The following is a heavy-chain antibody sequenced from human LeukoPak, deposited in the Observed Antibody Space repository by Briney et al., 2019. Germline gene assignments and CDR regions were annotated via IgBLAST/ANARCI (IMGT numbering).Heavy chain of an antibody. Sequence: SETLSLTCTVSGGSISNYYWSWIRQPPGQGLEWIGYIHHSGSTNYNPPLKSRVTISVDTSKNHFSLKLSSVTAADTAVYYCARGSSSTNYYGSGTASLFDYWGRGTLVTVSS. D-gene: IGHD3-10*01. CDR2: IHHSGST. J-gene: IGHJ4*02. CDR3: ARGSSSTNYYGSGTASLFDY. CDR1: GGSISNYY. V-gene: IGHV4-59*01.